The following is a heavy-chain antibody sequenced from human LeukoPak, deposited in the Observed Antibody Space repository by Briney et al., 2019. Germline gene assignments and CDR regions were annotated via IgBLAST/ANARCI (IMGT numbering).Heavy chain of an antibody. V-gene: IGHV6-1*01. CDR2: TYYRSKWYN. CDR3: ARGMAVAGNYYYYYGMDV. D-gene: IGHD6-19*01. CDR1: GDRVSSNSAS. Sequence: SQTLSLTCAISGDRVSSNSASWNWMRQSPSRGLEWLGRTYYRSKWYNDYAVSVKSRITINPDTSKNQFSLQLNSVTPEDTAVYYCARGMAVAGNYYYYYGMDVWGQGTTVTVSS. J-gene: IGHJ6*02.